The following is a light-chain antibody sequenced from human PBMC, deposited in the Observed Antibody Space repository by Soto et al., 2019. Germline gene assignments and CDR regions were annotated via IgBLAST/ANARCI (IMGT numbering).Light chain of an antibody. CDR2: DAF. V-gene: IGKV3-15*01. J-gene: IGKJ4*01. Sequence: EKVMTQSPATLSVSPGERATLSCRASENIKNRLAWYQQKPGQGPRLLIYDAFTRATDIPARFSGSASGTDFTLTISSLQSEDSAFYYCQQYDDWPLTLGGGTKVEIK. CDR1: ENIKNR. CDR3: QQYDDWPLT.